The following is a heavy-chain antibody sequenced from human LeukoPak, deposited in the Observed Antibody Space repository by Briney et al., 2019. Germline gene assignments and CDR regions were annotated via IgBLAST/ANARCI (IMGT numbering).Heavy chain of an antibody. J-gene: IGHJ3*02. D-gene: IGHD1-26*01. V-gene: IGHV3-7*01. CDR3: ARDVGASAPDAFDI. Sequence: DSVKGRFTISRDNAKNSLYLQKNSMRAEDTDVYYCARDVGASAPDAFDIWGQGTMVTVSS.